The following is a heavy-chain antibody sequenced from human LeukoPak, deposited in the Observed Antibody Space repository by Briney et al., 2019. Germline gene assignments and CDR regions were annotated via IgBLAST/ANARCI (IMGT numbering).Heavy chain of an antibody. Sequence: SQTLSLTCAISGDSVSSSSGAWNWVRQSPSRGLEWLARTYYRSKWYNDYAVSVKSRITITRDTSKNQFSLQLDSVTPEDTAIYYCARNPGGGGFDPWGQGTLVTVSS. CDR3: ARNPGGGGFDP. CDR2: TYYRSKWYN. D-gene: IGHD3-16*01. J-gene: IGHJ5*02. V-gene: IGHV6-1*01. CDR1: GDSVSSSSGA.